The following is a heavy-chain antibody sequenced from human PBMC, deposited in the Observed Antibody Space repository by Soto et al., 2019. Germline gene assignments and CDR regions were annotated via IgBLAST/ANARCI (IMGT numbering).Heavy chain of an antibody. Sequence: ESGGGVVQPGRSLRLSCAASGFTFSSYAMHWVRQAPGKGLEWVAVISYDGSNKYYADSVKGRFTISRDNSKNTLYLQMNSLRAEDTAVYYCAREVGAPFRALGYWGQGTLVTVSS. CDR1: GFTFSSYA. CDR3: AREVGAPFRALGY. D-gene: IGHD1-26*01. CDR2: ISYDGSNK. V-gene: IGHV3-30-3*01. J-gene: IGHJ4*02.